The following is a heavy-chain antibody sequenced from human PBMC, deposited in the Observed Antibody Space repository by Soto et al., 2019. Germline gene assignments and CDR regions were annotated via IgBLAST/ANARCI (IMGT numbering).Heavy chain of an antibody. CDR2: VYHTGTA. CDR3: AGLPKRPAEYCSSPTCYNWFDP. V-gene: IGHV4-39*01. Sequence: SETLSLTCTVSGGSISSWSYYWGWIRQPPGKGLEWIGIVYHTGTAYYNPSLKSRVAISADTSKNQFSLMVTSVTAADTAVYYCAGLPKRPAEYCSSPTCYNWFDPWGQGAVVTAPQ. CDR1: GGSISSWSYY. J-gene: IGHJ5*02. D-gene: IGHD2-2*01.